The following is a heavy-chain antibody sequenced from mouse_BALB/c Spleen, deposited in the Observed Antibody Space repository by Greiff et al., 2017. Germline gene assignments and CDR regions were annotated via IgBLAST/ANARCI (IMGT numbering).Heavy chain of an antibody. J-gene: IGHJ3*01. CDR1: GFTFSSYG. V-gene: IGHV5-6*01. D-gene: IGHD1-1*01. CDR3: ARPHYYGSSYEAWFAY. CDR2: ISSGGSYT. Sequence: EVKLQESGGDLVKPGGSLKLSCAASGFTFSSYGMSWVRQTPDKRLEWVATISSGGSYTYYPDSVKGRFTISRDNAKNTLYLQMSSLKSEDTAMYYCARPHYYGSSYEAWFAYWGQGTLVTVSA.